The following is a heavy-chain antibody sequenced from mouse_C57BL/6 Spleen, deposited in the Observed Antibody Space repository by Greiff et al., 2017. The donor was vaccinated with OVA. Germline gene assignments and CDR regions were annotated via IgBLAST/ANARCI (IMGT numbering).Heavy chain of an antibody. J-gene: IGHJ4*01. V-gene: IGHV5-17*01. CDR3: ARGNYAMAY. Sequence: DVQLVESGGGLVKPGGSLKLSCAASGFTFSDYGMHWVRQAPEKGLEWVAYISSCSSTIYYADTVKGRFTISRDTAKNTLFLQMTSLGSEDTAMYYCARGNYAMAYWGQGTPVTVSA. CDR2: ISSCSSTI. CDR1: GFTFSDYG.